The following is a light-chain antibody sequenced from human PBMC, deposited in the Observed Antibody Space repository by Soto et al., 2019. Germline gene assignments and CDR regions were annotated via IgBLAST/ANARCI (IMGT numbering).Light chain of an antibody. V-gene: IGKV3-20*01. CDR1: QSVSSSY. CDR3: QQYNNWPIT. J-gene: IGKJ5*01. Sequence: EIVLTQSPGTLSLSPGERVTLSCRASQSVSSSYLAWYQQKPGQAPRLLIYGASSRATGIPVRFSGSGSGTEFTLTISSLQSEDFALYYCQQYNNWPITFGQGTRLEIK. CDR2: GAS.